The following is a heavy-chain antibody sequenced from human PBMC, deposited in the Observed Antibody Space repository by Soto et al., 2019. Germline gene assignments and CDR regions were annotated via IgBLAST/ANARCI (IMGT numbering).Heavy chain of an antibody. V-gene: IGHV3-23*01. CDR1: GFTFSIYA. CDR3: AKDGGLTYDFWSGYYTRPYFDY. Sequence: GSLRLSCAASGFTFSIYAMSWVLQAPWKGLEWVSAISGSGGSTYYADSVKGRFTISRDNSKNTLYLQMNSLRAEDTAVYYCAKDGGLTYDFWSGYYTRPYFDYWGQGTLVTVSS. J-gene: IGHJ4*02. D-gene: IGHD3-3*01. CDR2: ISGSGGST.